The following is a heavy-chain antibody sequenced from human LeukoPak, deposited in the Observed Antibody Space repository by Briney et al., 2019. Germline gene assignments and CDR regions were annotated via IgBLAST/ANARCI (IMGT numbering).Heavy chain of an antibody. D-gene: IGHD4-11*01. CDR3: AIDYSNPY. V-gene: IGHV1-69*13. CDR2: IIPIFGTA. CDR1: GGTFSSYA. Sequence: RASVKVSCKASGGTFSSYAISWVRQAPGQGLEWMGGIIPIFGTANYAQKFQGRVTITADESTSTAYMELRSLRSDDTAVYYCAIDYSNPYWGQGTLVIVSS. J-gene: IGHJ4*02.